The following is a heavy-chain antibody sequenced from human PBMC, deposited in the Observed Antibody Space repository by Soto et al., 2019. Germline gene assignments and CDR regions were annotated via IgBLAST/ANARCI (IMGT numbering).Heavy chain of an antibody. CDR3: ARDPPTYYGMDV. CDR1: GGTFSSYS. J-gene: IGHJ6*02. V-gene: IGHV1-69*13. CDR2: IIPIFGTA. Sequence: SVKVSCKSSGGTFSSYSISWVRQAPGQGLECMGGIIPIFGTANYAQKFQGRVTITADESTSTAYMELSSLRSEDTAVYYCARDPPTYYGMDVWGQGTTVTVSS.